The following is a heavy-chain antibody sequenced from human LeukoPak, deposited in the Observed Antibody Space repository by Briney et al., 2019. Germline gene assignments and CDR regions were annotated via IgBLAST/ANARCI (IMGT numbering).Heavy chain of an antibody. D-gene: IGHD1-26*01. V-gene: IGHV3-53*01. CDR3: ARGSGLFGY. Sequence: GGSLRLSCAASGFSVSSNYMNWVRQAPGKGLEWVSVIYSDGSKYYADSVKGRFTISRDNLENMLYLQGNSLRAEDTAVYYCARGSGLFGYWGQGTLVTVSS. CDR1: GFSVSSNY. CDR2: IYSDGSK. J-gene: IGHJ4*02.